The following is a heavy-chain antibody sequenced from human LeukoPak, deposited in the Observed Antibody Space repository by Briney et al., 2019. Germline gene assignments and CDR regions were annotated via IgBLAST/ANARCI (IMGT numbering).Heavy chain of an antibody. Sequence: GGSLRLSCAASGFTFSSYAMHWVRQAPGKGLEWVAVISYDGSNKYYADSVKGRFTISRDNSKNTLYLQMNSLRAEDTAVYYCANTDCSSTSCPRERYYYGMDVWGQGTTVTVSS. V-gene: IGHV3-30-3*01. CDR2: ISYDGSNK. D-gene: IGHD2-2*01. J-gene: IGHJ6*02. CDR1: GFTFSSYA. CDR3: ANTDCSSTSCPRERYYYGMDV.